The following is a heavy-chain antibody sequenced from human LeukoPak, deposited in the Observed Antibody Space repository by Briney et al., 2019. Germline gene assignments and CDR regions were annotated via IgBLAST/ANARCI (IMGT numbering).Heavy chain of an antibody. CDR2: INPNNGGT. V-gene: IGHV1-2*02. Sequence: ASVKVSCKPSGYTFTGYYMHWVRQAPGQGLEWMGWINPNNGGTNSAQKFQGRVTMTWDTSINTAYMELSRLTSDDTAVYYCARFGRQDTFMAWGQGTLVTVSS. J-gene: IGHJ5*02. CDR1: GYTFTGYY. D-gene: IGHD5-18*01. CDR3: ARFGRQDTFMA.